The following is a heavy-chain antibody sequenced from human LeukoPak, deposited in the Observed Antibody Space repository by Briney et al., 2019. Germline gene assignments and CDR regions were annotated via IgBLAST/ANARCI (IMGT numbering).Heavy chain of an antibody. CDR2: IRYDGSDK. V-gene: IGHV3-30*02. D-gene: IGHD2-15*01. J-gene: IGHJ3*02. CDR1: GFTFSSYN. CDR3: ARDRGYCSGGSCYIDAFDI. Sequence: GGSLRLSCAASGFTFSSYNLNWVRQVGGKGLEWVAFIRYDGSDKYYGDSVKGRFTISRDNSKNTLYLQMNTLRAEDTAVYYCARDRGYCSGGSCYIDAFDIWGQGTMVTVSS.